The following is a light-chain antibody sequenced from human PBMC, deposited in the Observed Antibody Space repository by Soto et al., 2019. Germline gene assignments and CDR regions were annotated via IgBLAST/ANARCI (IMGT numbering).Light chain of an antibody. J-gene: IGLJ2*01. Sequence: QSVLTQPPSASGTPGQRVTISCSGSTSNIGRNTVHWYQQLPGTAPKLLIYSNYQRPSGVPARFSGSKSGTSASLAISGLHSEDEADYYCAAWDDSLNGVVFGGGTKVTVL. V-gene: IGLV1-44*01. CDR2: SNY. CDR3: AAWDDSLNGVV. CDR1: TSNIGRNT.